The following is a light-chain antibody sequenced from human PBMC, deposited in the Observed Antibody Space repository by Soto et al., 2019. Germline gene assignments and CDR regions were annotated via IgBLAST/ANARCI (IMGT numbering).Light chain of an antibody. CDR1: QSVSSK. CDR2: GAS. CDR3: QQYNSWLWT. Sequence: IVLTQSPATLSVSPGARAALSCRASQSVSSKLAWYQQKPGQAPRLLIYGASTRATGIPARFSGSGSGTEFTLIISSLQSEDSAVYYCQQYNSWLWTFGQGTKVDI. J-gene: IGKJ1*01. V-gene: IGKV3-15*01.